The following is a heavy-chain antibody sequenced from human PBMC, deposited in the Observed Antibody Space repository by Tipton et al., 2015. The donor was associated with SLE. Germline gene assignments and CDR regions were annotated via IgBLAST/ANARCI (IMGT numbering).Heavy chain of an antibody. D-gene: IGHD7-27*01. J-gene: IGHJ4*02. V-gene: IGHV3-30*04. CDR3: ARSNWGFDY. Sequence: SLRLSCVASGFTFRTYAMHWFRQTPGEGQTPGEGLEWVAVIAYDGGTKYYADSVKGRFTISRDNSKNTLYLQMTSLRPEDTAVYYCARSNWGFDYWGQGTLVTVSS. CDR1: GFTFRTYA. CDR2: IAYDGGTK.